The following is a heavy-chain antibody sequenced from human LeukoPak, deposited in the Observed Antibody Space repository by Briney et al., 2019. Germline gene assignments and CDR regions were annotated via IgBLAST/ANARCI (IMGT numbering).Heavy chain of an antibody. CDR2: IFYSGDI. J-gene: IGHJ4*02. V-gene: IGHV4-59*01. CDR1: GGSISSNY. D-gene: IGHD3-10*01. CDR3: ASLNYHGSGSPFDY. Sequence: SETLSLTCTVSGGSISSNYWSWIRQPPGKGLECIGYIFYSGDIRYNPSLKSRVTISVDTSKNQFSLKLTSVTAADTAIYYCASLNYHGSGSPFDYWGQGMLVTVSS.